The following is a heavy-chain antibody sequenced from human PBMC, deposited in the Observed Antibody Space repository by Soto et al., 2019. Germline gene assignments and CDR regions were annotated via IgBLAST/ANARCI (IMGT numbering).Heavy chain of an antibody. D-gene: IGHD1-20*01. V-gene: IGHV3-11*01. Sequence: GSLRLTCATSVVTFSDYYMSWIRQAPGKGLEWVSYISSSGSTIYYADSVKGRFTISRDNAKNSLYLQMNSLRAEDTAVYYCARGSLITGTLHYYYYGMDVWGQGTTVTVSS. CDR2: ISSSGSTI. J-gene: IGHJ6*02. CDR1: VVTFSDYY. CDR3: ARGSLITGTLHYYYYGMDV.